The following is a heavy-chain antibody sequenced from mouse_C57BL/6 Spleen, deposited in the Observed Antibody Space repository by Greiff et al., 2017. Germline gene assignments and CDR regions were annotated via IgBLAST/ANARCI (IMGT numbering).Heavy chain of an antibody. V-gene: IGHV1-64*01. CDR2: IHPNSGST. CDR3: ARSGYDGFLDY. CDR1: GYTFTSYW. Sequence: VQLQQPGAELVKPGASVKLSCKASGYTFTSYWMHWVKQRPGQGLEWIGMIHPNSGSTNYNEKFKSKATLTVDKSSSTAYMQLSSLTSEDSAVYYCARSGYDGFLDYWGQGTTLTVSS. D-gene: IGHD2-3*01. J-gene: IGHJ2*01.